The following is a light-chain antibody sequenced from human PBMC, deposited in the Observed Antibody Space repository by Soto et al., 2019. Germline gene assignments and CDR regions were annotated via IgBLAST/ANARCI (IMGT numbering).Light chain of an antibody. CDR2: LEGSGSY. V-gene: IGLV4-60*03. Sequence: QPVLTQSSSASASLGSSVKLTCTLSGGHSSYIIAWHQQQPGKAPRYLMKLEGSGSYNKGSGVPDRFSGSSSGADRYLTISNLQSEDEADYYCETWDSNTPVFGGGTQLTVL. CDR3: ETWDSNTPV. J-gene: IGLJ3*02. CDR1: GGHSSYI.